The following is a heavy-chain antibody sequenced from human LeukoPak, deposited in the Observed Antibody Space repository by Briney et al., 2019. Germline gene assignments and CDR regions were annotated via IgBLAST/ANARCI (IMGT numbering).Heavy chain of an antibody. J-gene: IGHJ4*02. D-gene: IGHD5-18*01. Sequence: PSETLSLTCTVSGGSISSYYWSWIRQPPGKGLEWIGYIYYSGSTNYNPSLKSRVTISVDTSKNQFSLKLSSVTAADTAVYYCARVTSGYSYGHFDYWGQGTLVTVSS. CDR3: ARVTSGYSYGHFDY. CDR1: GGSISSYY. V-gene: IGHV4-59*01. CDR2: IYYSGST.